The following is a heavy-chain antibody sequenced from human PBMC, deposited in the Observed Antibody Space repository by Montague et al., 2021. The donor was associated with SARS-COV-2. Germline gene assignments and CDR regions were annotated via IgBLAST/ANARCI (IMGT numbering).Heavy chain of an antibody. J-gene: IGHJ3*02. D-gene: IGHD2-15*01. CDR3: ARTTTRMLYPENAFDN. Sequence: CAISGDSVSSNTATWNWIRQSPSRGLEWLGRTYYRSKWYHDYAISVKSRITINPDTSKNQFSLQLSSVTPEDTTVFYCARTTTRMLYPENAFDNWGQGTMVTASS. CDR2: TYYRSKWYH. CDR1: GDSVSSNTAT. V-gene: IGHV6-1*01.